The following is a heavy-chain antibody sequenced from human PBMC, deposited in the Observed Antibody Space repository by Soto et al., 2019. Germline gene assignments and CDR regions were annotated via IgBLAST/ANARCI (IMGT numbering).Heavy chain of an antibody. D-gene: IGHD4-17*01. V-gene: IGHV4-38-2*01. Sequence: SETLSLTCAVSGYSISSGYYWGRIRQPPGKGLEWIGSIYHSGSTYYNPSLKSRVTISVDTSKNQFSLKLSSVTAADTAVYYCARLGTTVTNFDYWGQGTLVTVSS. CDR3: ARLGTTVTNFDY. CDR2: IYHSGST. CDR1: GYSISSGYY. J-gene: IGHJ4*02.